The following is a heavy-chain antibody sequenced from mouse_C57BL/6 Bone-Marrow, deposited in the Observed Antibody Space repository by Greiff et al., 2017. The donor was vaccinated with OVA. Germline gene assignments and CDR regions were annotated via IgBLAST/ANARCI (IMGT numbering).Heavy chain of an antibody. J-gene: IGHJ1*03. V-gene: IGHV10-1*01. Sequence: EVLLVESGGGLVQPKGSLKLSCAASGFSFNTYSMNWVRQAPGQGLEWVARIIRKSHNSATYYAVTVNDRFTTSRDDSESMLYLQMNNSKNEDTAMYYCVRRARLFDVWGTGTTVTVSS. CDR3: VRRARLFDV. CDR1: GFSFNTYS. D-gene: IGHD1-2*01. CDR2: IIRKSHNSAT.